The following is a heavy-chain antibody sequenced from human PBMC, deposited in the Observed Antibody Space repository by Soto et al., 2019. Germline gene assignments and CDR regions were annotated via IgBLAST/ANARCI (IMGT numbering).Heavy chain of an antibody. CDR3: ARDAAVPGESDRFDY. CDR1: GDSVTSNVW. V-gene: IGHV4-4*02. Sequence: QVQLQESGPGLVKPSGTLSLTCAVSGDSVTSNVWWSWVRQPPGKGLEWIGEAYHNGLTDYNPSLKIRVTMSVDTSKNEFSLKLTSLTAADTAIYYCARDAAVPGESDRFDYWGQGILVTVSS. CDR2: AYHNGLT. D-gene: IGHD6-19*01. J-gene: IGHJ4*02.